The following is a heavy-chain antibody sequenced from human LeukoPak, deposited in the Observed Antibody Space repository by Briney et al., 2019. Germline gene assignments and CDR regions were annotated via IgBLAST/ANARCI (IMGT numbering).Heavy chain of an antibody. D-gene: IGHD3-10*01. CDR2: IYTSGST. J-gene: IGHJ5*02. CDR3: ASSYYQQSLNWFDP. CDR1: GGSISSGSYY. Sequence: SETLSLTCTVSGGSISSGSYYWSWIRQPAGKGLEWIGRIYTSGSTNYNPSLKSRVTMSVDTSKNQFSLKLSSVTAADTAVYYCASSYYQQSLNWFDPWGQGTLVTVSS. V-gene: IGHV4-61*02.